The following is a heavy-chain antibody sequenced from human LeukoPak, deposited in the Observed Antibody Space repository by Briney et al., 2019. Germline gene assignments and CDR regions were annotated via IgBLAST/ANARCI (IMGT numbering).Heavy chain of an antibody. J-gene: IGHJ4*02. CDR3: ARDFLYYDILTGYYEFYFDY. Sequence: SETLSLTCTVSGGSISSYYWSWIRQPPGKGLEWIGYIYYSGSTNYNPSLKSRVTISVDTSKNQFSLKLSSATAADTAVYYCARDFLYYDILTGYYEFYFDYWGQGTLVTVSS. CDR2: IYYSGST. CDR1: GGSISSYY. D-gene: IGHD3-9*01. V-gene: IGHV4-59*01.